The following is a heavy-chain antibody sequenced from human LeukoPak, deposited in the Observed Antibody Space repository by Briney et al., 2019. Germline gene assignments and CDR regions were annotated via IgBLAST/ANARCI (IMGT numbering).Heavy chain of an antibody. V-gene: IGHV5-51*01. CDR1: GYSFTSYW. Sequence: GESLKISCKGSGYSFTSYWIGWVRQMPGKGLEWMGIIYPGASKTRYSPSFQGQVTISADKSISIAYLQWSSLKASDTAMYYCARSGDYHAFDIWGQGTMVTVSS. CDR3: ARSGDYHAFDI. J-gene: IGHJ3*02. D-gene: IGHD4-17*01. CDR2: IYPGASKT.